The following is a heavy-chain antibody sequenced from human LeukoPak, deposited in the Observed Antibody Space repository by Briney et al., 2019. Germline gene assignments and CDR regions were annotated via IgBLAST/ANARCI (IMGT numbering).Heavy chain of an antibody. V-gene: IGHV3-23*01. D-gene: IGHD2/OR15-2a*01. Sequence: GGSLRLSCAASGFTFSSYAMGWVRQAPGKGLEWVSAISGSGGSTYYADSVKGRFTISRDNSKSTLYLQMNSLRAEDTAVYYCAKAHFPRVNRDYYMDVWGKGTTVTVSS. J-gene: IGHJ6*03. CDR2: ISGSGGST. CDR1: GFTFSSYA. CDR3: AKAHFPRVNRDYYMDV.